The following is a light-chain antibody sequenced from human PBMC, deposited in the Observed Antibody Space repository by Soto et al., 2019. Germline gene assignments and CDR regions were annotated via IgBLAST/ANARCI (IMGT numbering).Light chain of an antibody. V-gene: IGKV1-8*01. J-gene: IGKJ4*01. CDR3: QQGNSFPLT. CDR1: QGINSY. CDR2: AAS. Sequence: ASRMTRSPSSFSASTVDRFTITCLASQGINSYLAWYQQKPGKAPKLLIYAASTLESGVPSRFSGSRSETDFTLTITSLQPEDSATYYCQQGNSFPLTFGGGTKVDIK.